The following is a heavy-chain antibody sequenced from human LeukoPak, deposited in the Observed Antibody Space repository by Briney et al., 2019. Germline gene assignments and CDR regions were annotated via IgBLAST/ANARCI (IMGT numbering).Heavy chain of an antibody. V-gene: IGHV4-38-2*02. Sequence: SETLSLTCAVSGSSISSDYYWGWIRQPPGKGLEWIGEINHSGSTNYNPSLKSRVTISVDTSKNQFSLKVSSVTAADTAVYYCATDNADGIVGYWGQGTLVTVSS. CDR3: ATDNADGIVGY. J-gene: IGHJ4*02. CDR2: INHSGST. CDR1: GSSISSDYY. D-gene: IGHD1-26*01.